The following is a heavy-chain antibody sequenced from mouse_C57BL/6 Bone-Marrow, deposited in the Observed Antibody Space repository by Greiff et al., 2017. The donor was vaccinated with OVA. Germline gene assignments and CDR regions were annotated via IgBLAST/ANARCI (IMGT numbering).Heavy chain of an antibody. J-gene: IGHJ2*01. D-gene: IGHD2-3*01. V-gene: IGHV1-69*01. Sequence: QLQQPGAELVMPGASVKLSCKASGYTFTSYWMHWVKQRPGQGLEWIGEIDPSDSYTNYNQKFKGKSTLTVDKSSSTAYMQLSSLTSEDSAVYYCARDGYWDYFDYWGQGTTLTVSS. CDR2: IDPSDSYT. CDR3: ARDGYWDYFDY. CDR1: GYTFTSYW.